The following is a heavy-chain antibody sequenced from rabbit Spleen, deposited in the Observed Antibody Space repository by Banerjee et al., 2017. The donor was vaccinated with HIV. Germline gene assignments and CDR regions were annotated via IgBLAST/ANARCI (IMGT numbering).Heavy chain of an antibody. J-gene: IGHJ4*01. D-gene: IGHD8-1*01. V-gene: IGHV1S45*01. Sequence: EQLEESGGGLVKPEGSLTLTCKASGVSLNDKDVMCWVRQAPGKGLEWIACINIVTGKSVYASWAKGRFTISKTSSTTVTLQMTSLTAADTATYFCARDGAGGSYFALWGQGTLVTVS. CDR2: INIVTGKS. CDR3: ARDGAGGSYFAL. CDR1: GVSLNDKDV.